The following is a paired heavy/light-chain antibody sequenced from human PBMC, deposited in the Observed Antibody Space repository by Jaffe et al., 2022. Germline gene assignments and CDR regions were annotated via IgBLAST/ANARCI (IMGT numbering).Light chain of an antibody. CDR3: SSYTSSRTHV. CDR1: SSDVGGYRY. CDR2: EVS. Sequence: QSALTQPASVSGSPGQSITISCTGTSSDVGGYRYVSWYQQHPGKAPKLMIYEVSNRPSGVSNRFSGSKSGNTASLTISGLQAEDEADYYCSSYTSSRTHVFGSGTRVTVL. V-gene: IGLV2-14*01. J-gene: IGLJ1*01.
Heavy chain of an antibody. Sequence: VQLVETGGGLIQPGGSLRLSCAASGFTVSSYYMNWVRQAPGKGLDWVSVIYSGGSTYYADSVKGRFTISRDKSKNMLFLQMNGLRAEDTAVYYCARGNDYGDLQYFDLWGRGTLVTVSS. CDR2: IYSGGST. D-gene: IGHD4-17*01. CDR1: GFTVSSYY. V-gene: IGHV3-53*02. J-gene: IGHJ2*01. CDR3: ARGNDYGDLQYFDL.